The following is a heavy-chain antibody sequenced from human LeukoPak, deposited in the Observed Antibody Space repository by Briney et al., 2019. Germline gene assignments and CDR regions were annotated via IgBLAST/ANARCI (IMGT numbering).Heavy chain of an antibody. CDR3: ARHRSSGDDY. J-gene: IGHJ4*02. V-gene: IGHV4-59*08. CDR2: IYYSGST. D-gene: IGHD6-25*01. Sequence: SETLSLTCTVSGRSISGYYWSWIRQPPGKGLEWIGYIYYSGSTTYNPSLKSRVTMSVDTSKNQLSLRVSSVTAADTAVYYCARHRSSGDDYWGQGTLVTVSS. CDR1: GRSISGYY.